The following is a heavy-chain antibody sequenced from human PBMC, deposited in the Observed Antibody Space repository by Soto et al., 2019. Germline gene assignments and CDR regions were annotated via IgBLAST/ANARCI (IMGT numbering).Heavy chain of an antibody. Sequence: HPGGSLRLSCAASGFTFSSYAMSWVRQAPGKGLEWVSAISGSGGSTYYADSVKGRFTISRDNSKNTLYLQMNSLRAEDTAVYYCAKGRGYSYGYDSFYYGMDVWGQGTTVTSP. CDR2: ISGSGGST. CDR3: AKGRGYSYGYDSFYYGMDV. CDR1: GFTFSSYA. V-gene: IGHV3-23*01. J-gene: IGHJ6*02. D-gene: IGHD5-18*01.